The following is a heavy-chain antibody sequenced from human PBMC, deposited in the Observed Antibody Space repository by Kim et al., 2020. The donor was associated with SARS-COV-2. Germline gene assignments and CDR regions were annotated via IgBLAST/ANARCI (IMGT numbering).Heavy chain of an antibody. D-gene: IGHD3-22*01. CDR2: IYYSGST. Sequence: SETLSLTCTVSGGSISSGGYYWSWIRQHPGKGLEWIGYIYYSGSTYYNPSLKSRVTISVDTSKNQFSLKLSSVTAADTAVYYCARVDDSSGYGAFDIWGQGTMVTVSS. J-gene: IGHJ3*02. CDR3: ARVDDSSGYGAFDI. V-gene: IGHV4-31*03. CDR1: GGSISSGGYY.